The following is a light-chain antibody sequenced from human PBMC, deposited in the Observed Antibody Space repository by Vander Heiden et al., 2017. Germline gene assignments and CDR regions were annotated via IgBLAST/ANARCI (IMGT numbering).Light chain of an antibody. V-gene: IGKV3-11*01. CDR3: QQRANWPLT. CDR1: ETVRNY. Sequence: EIVLTQSPATLSVSPGERATLFCRASETVRNYLAWYQQIPGQAPRLLIYDASNRASGIPARFTGSGSGTDFTLTISNLEPEDFAVYYCQQRANWPLTFGGGTKVEIK. CDR2: DAS. J-gene: IGKJ4*01.